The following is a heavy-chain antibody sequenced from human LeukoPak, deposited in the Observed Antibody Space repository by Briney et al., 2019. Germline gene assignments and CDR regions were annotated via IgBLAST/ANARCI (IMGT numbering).Heavy chain of an antibody. CDR1: GFTFSSYA. V-gene: IGHV3-33*08. CDR2: IWYDGSNK. Sequence: GGSLRLSCAASGFTFSSYAMSWVRQAPGKGLEWVAVIWYDGSNKYYADSVKGRFTISRDNSKNTLYLQMNSLRAEDTAVYYCARDEPYSSGWYYFDYWGQGTLVTVSS. D-gene: IGHD6-19*01. J-gene: IGHJ4*02. CDR3: ARDEPYSSGWYYFDY.